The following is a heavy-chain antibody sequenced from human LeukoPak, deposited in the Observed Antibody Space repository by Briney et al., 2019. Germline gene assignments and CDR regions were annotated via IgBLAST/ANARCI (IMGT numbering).Heavy chain of an antibody. D-gene: IGHD3-22*01. CDR2: INPNSGGT. CDR1: GYTFTGYY. J-gene: IGHJ6*03. Sequence: ASVKVSCKASGYTFTGYYMHWVRQAPGQGLEWMGRINPNSGGTNYAQKFQGRVTMTRDTSISTAYMELSRLRSDDTAVYYCARDKADYYDSSGYVGYYMDVWGKGPRSPSP. CDR3: ARDKADYYDSSGYVGYYMDV. V-gene: IGHV1-2*06.